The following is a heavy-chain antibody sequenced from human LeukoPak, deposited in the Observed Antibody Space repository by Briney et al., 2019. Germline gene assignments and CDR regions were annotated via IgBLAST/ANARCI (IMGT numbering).Heavy chain of an antibody. D-gene: IGHD3-10*01. CDR3: ARVYYGSGSLHYYYYYMDV. CDR2: INSYSTNI. J-gene: IGHJ6*03. V-gene: IGHV3-21*04. Sequence: GGSLRLSCAASGFTFSSYSMNWVRQAPGKGLEWVSSINSYSTNIYYADSVKGRFTISRDNPKNTLYLQMNSLRVDDTAVYYCARVYYGSGSLHYYYYYMDVWGKGTTVTISS. CDR1: GFTFSSYS.